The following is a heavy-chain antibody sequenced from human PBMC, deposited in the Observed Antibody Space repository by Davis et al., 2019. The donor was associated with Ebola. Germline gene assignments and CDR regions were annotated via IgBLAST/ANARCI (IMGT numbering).Heavy chain of an antibody. CDR1: GFTFSSHA. J-gene: IGHJ4*02. Sequence: PGGSLRLSCAASGFTFSSHAVHWVRRAPGKGLEWVAIIWYDGINKYYADSVKGRFTISRDNSKNTLYLQMNSLRAEDTAVYYCAKVPHGVWGQGTLVTVSS. D-gene: IGHD2-8*01. V-gene: IGHV3-30*02. CDR3: AKVPHGV. CDR2: IWYDGINK.